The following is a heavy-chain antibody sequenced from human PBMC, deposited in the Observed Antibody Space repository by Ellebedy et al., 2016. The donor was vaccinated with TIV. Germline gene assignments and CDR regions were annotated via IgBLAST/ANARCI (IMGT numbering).Heavy chain of an antibody. V-gene: IGHV3-23*01. CDR1: GFTFSRNA. Sequence: GESLKISXAASGFTFSRNAMTWVRQAPGKGLEWVSAISGSGDSTYYADSVKGRFTISRDNSKNTLYLQMNSLRAEDTAVYYCAKEFPLDHSGWYFDLWGRGTLVTVSS. CDR3: AKEFPLDHSGWYFDL. D-gene: IGHD6-13*01. J-gene: IGHJ2*01. CDR2: ISGSGDST.